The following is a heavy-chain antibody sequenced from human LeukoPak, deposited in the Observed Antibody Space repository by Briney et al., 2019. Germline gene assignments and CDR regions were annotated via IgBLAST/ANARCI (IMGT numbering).Heavy chain of an antibody. CDR1: GGSISSHY. CDR2: IFNTGKT. Sequence: PSETLSLTCGVSGGSISSHYWSWVRQPPGKRLEWVAYIFNTGKTNYNPSLASRVTMSVDTSRAQFFLRLSPVTAADTAIYYCASRPADTTWYGVFDYWSQGTLVTVSS. V-gene: IGHV4-59*11. D-gene: IGHD3-10*01. J-gene: IGHJ4*02. CDR3: ASRPADTTWYGVFDY.